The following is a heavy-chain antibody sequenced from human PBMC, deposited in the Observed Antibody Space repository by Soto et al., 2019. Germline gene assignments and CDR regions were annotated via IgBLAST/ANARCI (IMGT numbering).Heavy chain of an antibody. CDR3: ASIDYSSSSYSFEY. Sequence: SETLSLTCTVSGAAIISYYWTWIRQPPGKGLEWIGYIYYVGRTTYSPSLKSRVTVSVDPSKNQFSLKLNSVTAADTAIYYCASIDYSSSSYSFEYWGQGTLVTVSS. J-gene: IGHJ4*02. CDR1: GAAIISYY. V-gene: IGHV4-59*01. D-gene: IGHD6-6*01. CDR2: IYYVGRT.